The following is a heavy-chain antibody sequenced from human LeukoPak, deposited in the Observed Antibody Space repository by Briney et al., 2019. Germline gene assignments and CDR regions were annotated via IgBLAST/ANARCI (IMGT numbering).Heavy chain of an antibody. CDR1: GGSISSYY. CDR2: IYYSGST. J-gene: IGHJ4*02. Sequence: SETLSLTCTVSGGSISSYYWSWIRQPPGKGLERIGYIYYSGSTNYNPSLKSRVTISVDTSKNQFSLKLSSVTAADTAVYYCARDGSTYYFDYWGQGTLVTVSS. V-gene: IGHV4-59*01. CDR3: ARDGSTYYFDY. D-gene: IGHD1-26*01.